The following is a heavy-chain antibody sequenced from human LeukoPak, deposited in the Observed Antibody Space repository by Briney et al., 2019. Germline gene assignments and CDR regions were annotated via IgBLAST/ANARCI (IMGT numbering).Heavy chain of an antibody. D-gene: IGHD2-21*02. CDR1: GFTFSGYG. CDR3: ARGGDPVKYYAEYFQY. Sequence: GTSLRLSCAASGFTFSGYGMHWVRQAPGKGLEWVAVIWYDGSKKYYADSVKGRFTISRDNSKNTLYLQMSSLRAEDTAVYYCARGGDPVKYYAEYFQYWGQGTLVTVSS. J-gene: IGHJ1*01. CDR2: IWYDGSKK. V-gene: IGHV3-33*01.